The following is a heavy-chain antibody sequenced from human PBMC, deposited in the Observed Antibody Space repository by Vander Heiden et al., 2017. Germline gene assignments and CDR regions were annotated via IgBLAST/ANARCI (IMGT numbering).Heavy chain of an antibody. D-gene: IGHD5-12*01. CDR3: ARARDGYLADYFDY. V-gene: IGHV4-39*01. CDR1: GDFISNNYYY. J-gene: IGHJ4*02. CDR2: IYYSGTA. Sequence: QLQLQESGPGLVKPSETLSLTCEVSGDFISNNYYYWGWIRQPPGKGLEWIGNIYYSGTAFYNPSLKSRVTISVDTSTNQFSLRLRSVTAAGTAVYYCARARDGYLADYFDYWGQGSLVTVSS.